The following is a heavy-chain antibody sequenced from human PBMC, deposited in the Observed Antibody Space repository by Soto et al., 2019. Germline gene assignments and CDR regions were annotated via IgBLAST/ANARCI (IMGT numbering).Heavy chain of an antibody. CDR2: IDAGNGNT. V-gene: IGHV1-3*01. D-gene: IGHD5-18*01. J-gene: IGHJ6*02. CDR3: AGAGYNYGSPYYGMAV. CDR1: GYTFTRYP. Sequence: QVQLVQSGAEVKKPGASVKVSCKASGYTFTRYPTHWVRQAPGQRLEWMGWIDAGNGNTKYSQKFRGGATFTTDTPASTGYRDLSSVISVDTAVYYCAGAGYNYGSPYYGMAVWGQGTTVTVSS.